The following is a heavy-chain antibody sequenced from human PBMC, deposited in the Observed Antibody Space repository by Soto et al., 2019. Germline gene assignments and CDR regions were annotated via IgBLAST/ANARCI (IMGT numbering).Heavy chain of an antibody. CDR3: AREVPQFALGMDV. CDR2: IIPIFGTA. J-gene: IGHJ6*02. Sequence: GASVKVSCKASGGTLSSYAISWVRQAPGQGLEWMGGIIPIFGTANYAQKFQGRVTITADKSTSTTYMELSSLRSEDTAVYYCAREVPQFALGMDVWGQGTTVTVSS. V-gene: IGHV1-69*06. D-gene: IGHD3-10*01. CDR1: GGTLSSYA.